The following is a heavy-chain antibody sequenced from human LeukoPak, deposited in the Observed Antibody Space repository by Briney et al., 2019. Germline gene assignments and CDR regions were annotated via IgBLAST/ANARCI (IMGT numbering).Heavy chain of an antibody. Sequence: SVKVSCKASGGTFSSYAISWVRQAPGQGLEWMGGIIPIFGTANYAQKFQGRVTITADESTSTAYMELSSLRSEDTAVYYCARGSDCDCSSTSCYCADRHNWFDPWGQGTLVTVSS. CDR2: IIPIFGTA. CDR3: ARGSDCDCSSTSCYCADRHNWFDP. V-gene: IGHV1-69*13. J-gene: IGHJ5*02. CDR1: GGTFSSYA. D-gene: IGHD2-2*01.